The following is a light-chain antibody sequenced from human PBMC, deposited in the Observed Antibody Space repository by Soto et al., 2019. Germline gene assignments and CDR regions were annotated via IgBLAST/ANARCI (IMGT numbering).Light chain of an antibody. CDR1: QSVSSY. V-gene: IGKV3-11*01. CDR3: QQRSNSPRT. Sequence: EIVLTQSPATLSLSPGERATLSCRASQSVSSYLAWYQQKPGQAPRLLIYDSSNRAAGIPARFSGSGSGTDFTLTSSRLEHEYFAVYYCQQRSNSPRTFGQGTKVEIK. J-gene: IGKJ1*01. CDR2: DSS.